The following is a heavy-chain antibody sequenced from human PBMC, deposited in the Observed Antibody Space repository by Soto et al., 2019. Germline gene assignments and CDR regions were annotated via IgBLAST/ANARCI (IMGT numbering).Heavy chain of an antibody. Sequence: QVQLVQSGAEVKKPGSSVKVSCKASGGTFSSYTISWVRQAPGQGLEWMGRIIPILGIANYAQKFQGRVTSTADKSTSTAYMELSSLRSEDTAVYYCARALSRYSYGVDYWGQGTLVTVSS. CDR2: IIPILGIA. J-gene: IGHJ4*02. V-gene: IGHV1-69*02. D-gene: IGHD5-18*01. CDR1: GGTFSSYT. CDR3: ARALSRYSYGVDY.